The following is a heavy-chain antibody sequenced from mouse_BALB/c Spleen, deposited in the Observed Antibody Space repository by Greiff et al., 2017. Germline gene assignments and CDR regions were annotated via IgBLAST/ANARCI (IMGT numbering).Heavy chain of an antibody. D-gene: IGHD1-1*01. CDR1: GFSLTGYG. J-gene: IGHJ4*01. CDR2: IWGDGST. V-gene: IGHV2-6-7*01. CDR3: AREVITTVVDYAMDY. Sequence: VQRVESGPGLVAPSQSLSITCTVSGFSLTGYGVNWVRQPPGKGLEWLGMIWGDGSTDYNSALKSRLSISKDNSKSQVFLKMNSLQTDDTARYYCAREVITTVVDYAMDYWGQGTSVTVSS.